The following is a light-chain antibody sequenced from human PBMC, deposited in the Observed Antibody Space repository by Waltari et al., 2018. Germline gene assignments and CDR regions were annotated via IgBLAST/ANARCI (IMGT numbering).Light chain of an antibody. V-gene: IGKV2-30*02. J-gene: IGKJ2*01. Sequence: DVVMTQSPLSLAVTLGQPASISCWSRQSLVQSDGNTFLNWFHQRPGQSPRRLIYKVSNRESGFPDRFSGRGSGTDLTLKISRVEAEHVGIYYCLQSSQWPYAFGQGTKLEIK. CDR1: QSLVQSDGNTF. CDR3: LQSSQWPYA. CDR2: KVS.